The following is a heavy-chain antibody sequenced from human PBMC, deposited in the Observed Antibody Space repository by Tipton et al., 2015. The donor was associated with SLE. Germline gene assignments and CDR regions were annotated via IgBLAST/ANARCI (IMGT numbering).Heavy chain of an antibody. J-gene: IGHJ5*02. Sequence: QLVQSGAEVKKPGASVKVSCKASGYTFTSYGINWVRQAPGQGLEWMGWISPFNGSRKSAQKVQGRVTMTRDIVTSTVYMELRSLRSDDTAVYYCARGGHQEPAWFDPWGQGTLVTVSS. CDR3: ARGGHQEPAWFDP. CDR1: GYTFTSYG. CDR2: ISPFNGSR. V-gene: IGHV1-18*01. D-gene: IGHD1-14*01.